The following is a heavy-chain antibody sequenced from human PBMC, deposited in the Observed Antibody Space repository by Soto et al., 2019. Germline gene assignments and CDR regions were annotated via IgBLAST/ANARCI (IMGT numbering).Heavy chain of an antibody. D-gene: IGHD2-15*01. J-gene: IGHJ4*02. V-gene: IGHV4-34*01. CDR2: INHSGST. CDR1: GGSFSGYY. CDR3: ARVGLSGGSCHFDY. Sequence: SETLSLTCAVYGGSFSGYYWSWIRQPPGKGLEWIGEINHSGSTNYNPSLKSRVTISVDTSKNQFSLKLSSVTAADTAVYYCARVGLSGGSCHFDYWGQGTLVTVSS.